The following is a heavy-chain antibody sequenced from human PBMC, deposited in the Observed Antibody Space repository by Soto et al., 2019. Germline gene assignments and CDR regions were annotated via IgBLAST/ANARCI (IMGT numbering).Heavy chain of an antibody. CDR2: IFSNDEK. V-gene: IGHV2-26*01. CDR3: ARITYYYDSSGYYWSPYYYYGMDV. J-gene: IGHJ6*02. D-gene: IGHD3-22*01. CDR1: GFSLSNASMG. Sequence: QVTLKESGPVLVKPTETLTLTCTVSGFSLSNASMGVSWIRQPPGKALEWLAHIFSNDEKSYSTSLKSRLTISKDTSKSQVVLTMTNMDPVDTATYYCARITYYYDSSGYYWSPYYYYGMDVWGQGTTVTVSS.